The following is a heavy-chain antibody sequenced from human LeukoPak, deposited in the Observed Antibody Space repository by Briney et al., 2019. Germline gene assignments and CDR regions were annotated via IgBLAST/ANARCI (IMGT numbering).Heavy chain of an antibody. Sequence: SETLSLTCTVSGGSISSYYWSWIRQPPGKGLEWIGYIYYSGSTNYNPSLKSRVTISVDTSKNQFSLRLSSVTAADTAVYYCARQSAYSYDTSDFGDAFDIWGQGTMVTVTS. J-gene: IGHJ3*02. V-gene: IGHV4-59*08. CDR3: ARQSAYSYDTSDFGDAFDI. CDR1: GGSISSYY. D-gene: IGHD3-22*01. CDR2: IYYSGST.